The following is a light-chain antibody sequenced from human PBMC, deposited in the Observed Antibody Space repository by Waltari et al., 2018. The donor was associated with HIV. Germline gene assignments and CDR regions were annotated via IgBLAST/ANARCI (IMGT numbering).Light chain of an antibody. Sequence: DIVMTQSPDPLAVSLGVSATINCKSSQSVLYSSNNKNYLAWYQQKPGQPPKLLIYWASTRESGVPDRFSGSGSGTDFTLTISSLQAEDVAVYYCQQYYSTPPTFGQGTKVEIK. CDR2: WAS. CDR3: QQYYSTPPT. J-gene: IGKJ1*01. CDR1: QSVLYSSNNKNY. V-gene: IGKV4-1*01.